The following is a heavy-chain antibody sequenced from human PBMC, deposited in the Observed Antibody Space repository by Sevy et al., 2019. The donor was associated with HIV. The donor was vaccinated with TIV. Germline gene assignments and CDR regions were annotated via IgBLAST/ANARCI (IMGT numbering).Heavy chain of an antibody. J-gene: IGHJ4*02. CDR3: AGWSSAWTLFDY. Sequence: GGSLRLSCAASGFTVSRNYMSWVRQAPGKGLEWVSVIYSDGKTLYADSVQDRFTISRDNSKNTLYLQTNSLRAEDTAVYYCAGWSSAWTLFDYWGQGTLVTVSS. V-gene: IGHV3-66*01. CDR1: GFTVSRNY. CDR2: IYSDGKT. D-gene: IGHD6-19*01.